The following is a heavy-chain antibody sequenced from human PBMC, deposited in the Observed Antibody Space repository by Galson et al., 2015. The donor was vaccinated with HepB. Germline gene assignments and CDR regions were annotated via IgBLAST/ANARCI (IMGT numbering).Heavy chain of an antibody. CDR2: IRYGGSNK. D-gene: IGHD3-22*01. J-gene: IGHJ4*02. CDR3: ARGVYYDRTYYFDY. Sequence: SLRLSCAASGFTFSSYGMHWVRQAPGKGLEWVAVIRYGGSNKYYADSVKGRFTISRDNSKNTLYLQMNSLRAEDTAVYYCARGVYYDRTYYFDYWGQGTLVTVSS. V-gene: IGHV3-33*01. CDR1: GFTFSSYG.